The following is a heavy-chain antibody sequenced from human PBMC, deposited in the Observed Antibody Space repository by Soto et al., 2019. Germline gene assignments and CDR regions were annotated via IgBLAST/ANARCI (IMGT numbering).Heavy chain of an antibody. CDR2: IYYSGST. D-gene: IGHD2-21*02. Sequence: QVQLQESGPGLVKPSQTLSLTCTVSGGSISSGGYYWSWIRQHPGKGLEWIGYIYYSGSTYYNPSLNSRVTESVDTSKNQFSLKLSSVTAADTAVYYCARVCGGDCHYGMDVWGQGTTVTVSS. CDR3: ARVCGGDCHYGMDV. CDR1: GGSISSGGYY. J-gene: IGHJ6*02. V-gene: IGHV4-31*03.